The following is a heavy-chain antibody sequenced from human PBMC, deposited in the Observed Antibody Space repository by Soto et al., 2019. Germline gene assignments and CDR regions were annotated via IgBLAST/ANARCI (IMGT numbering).Heavy chain of an antibody. CDR3: ARIDYADYYYGMDV. CDR1: GYSFTSYW. V-gene: IGHV5-10-1*01. Sequence: RGESLKISCTGSGYSFTSYWISWVRQMPGKGLEWMGRIDPSDSYTNYSPSFQGHVTISADKSISTAYLQWSSLKASDTAMYYCARIDYADYYYGMDVWGQGTTVTVSS. CDR2: IDPSDSYT. J-gene: IGHJ6*02. D-gene: IGHD4-17*01.